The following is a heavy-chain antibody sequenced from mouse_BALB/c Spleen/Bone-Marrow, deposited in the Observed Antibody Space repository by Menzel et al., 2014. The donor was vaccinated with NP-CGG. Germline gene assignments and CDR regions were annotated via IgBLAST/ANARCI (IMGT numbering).Heavy chain of an antibody. Sequence: QVQLKQSGAELVKPGASVKLSCKASGYTFTSYYMYWVKQRPGQGLEGIGEINPSNGGTNFNEKFKSKATLTVDKSSSTAYMQLSRLTPEDYAVYYCTRREYYRYDRAMDYWGQGTSVTVSS. V-gene: IGHV1S81*02. D-gene: IGHD2-14*01. CDR2: INPSNGGT. CDR1: GYTFTSYY. J-gene: IGHJ4*01. CDR3: TRREYYRYDRAMDY.